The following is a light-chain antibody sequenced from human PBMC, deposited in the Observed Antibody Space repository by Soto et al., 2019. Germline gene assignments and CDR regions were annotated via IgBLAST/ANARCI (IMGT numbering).Light chain of an antibody. Sequence: QSALTQPPSASGSPGQSVTISCTGTSGDVGGYNYVSWYQQHPGKAPKLMIYEVTQRPSEVPDRFSGSKSGNTASLTVSGLQAEDEADYYCSSYAGSNNLLFGGGTKLTVL. CDR1: SGDVGGYNY. CDR2: EVT. CDR3: SSYAGSNNLL. J-gene: IGLJ3*02. V-gene: IGLV2-8*01.